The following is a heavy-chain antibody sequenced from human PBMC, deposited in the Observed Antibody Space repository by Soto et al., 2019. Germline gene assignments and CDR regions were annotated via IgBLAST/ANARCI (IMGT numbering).Heavy chain of an antibody. J-gene: IGHJ5*02. CDR3: ARDMILAAAGTGWFDP. CDR2: IYYSGST. V-gene: IGHV4-31*03. CDR1: GGSISSGGYY. D-gene: IGHD6-13*01. Sequence: QVQLQESGPGLVKPSQTLSLTCTVSGGSISSGGYYWSWIRQHPGKGLEWIGYIYYSGSTYYNPSLKSRVTISVDTSKNQFSLKLSSVTAADTAVYYCARDMILAAAGTGWFDPWGQGTLVTVSS.